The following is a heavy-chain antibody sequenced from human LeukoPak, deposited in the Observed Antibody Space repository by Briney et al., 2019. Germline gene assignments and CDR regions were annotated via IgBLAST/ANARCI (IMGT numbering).Heavy chain of an antibody. CDR1: GFTFGTYA. J-gene: IGHJ4*02. V-gene: IGHV3-23*01. CDR2: ISGSGYST. CDR3: AKGEAVAAAGDFDY. D-gene: IGHD6-13*01. Sequence: PGGSLRLSCAASGFTFGTYAISWVRQAPGKGLKWVSTISGSGYSTYYADSVKGRFTISRDTSKNTLYLEMNSLRAEDTAVYYCAKGEAVAAAGDFDYWGQGTLVTVSS.